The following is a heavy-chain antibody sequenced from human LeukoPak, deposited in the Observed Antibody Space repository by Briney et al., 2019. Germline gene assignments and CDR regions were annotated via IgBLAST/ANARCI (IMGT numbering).Heavy chain of an antibody. Sequence: PSETLSLTCTVSGGSISSYYWSWIRQPPGKGLEWIGYIYYSGSTNHNPSLKSRVTISVDTSKNQFSLKLSSVTAADTAVYYCARDLDSDGDYAYFDYWGQGTLVTVSS. V-gene: IGHV4-59*12. CDR1: GGSISSYY. CDR3: ARDLDSDGDYAYFDY. CDR2: IYYSGST. J-gene: IGHJ4*02. D-gene: IGHD4-17*01.